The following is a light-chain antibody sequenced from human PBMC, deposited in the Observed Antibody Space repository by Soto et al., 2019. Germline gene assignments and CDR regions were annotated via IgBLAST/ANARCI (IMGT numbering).Light chain of an antibody. CDR2: KAS. CDR1: QSIGSW. J-gene: IGKJ1*01. CDR3: QQYDSYPWA. Sequence: DIYMTQSPSTLSGFVGDRVTITCRASQSIGSWLAWYQQKPGKAPKLLIHKASNLQSGVPSRFSGSGSGTEFTLTIYSLRPDDFATYYCQQYDSYPWAFGQGTKVDIK. V-gene: IGKV1-5*03.